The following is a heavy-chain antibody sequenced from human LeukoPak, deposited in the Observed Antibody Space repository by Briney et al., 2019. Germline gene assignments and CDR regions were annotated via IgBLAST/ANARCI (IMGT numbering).Heavy chain of an antibody. Sequence: ASVKVSCRASGYTFTSYGISWVRQAPGQGLEGMGWISAYNGSTNYAQKLQGRVTITTDTSTSTAYMELRSLRSDDTAVYYCARLAWAYERSDAFNIWGQGTMVTVSS. CDR1: GYTFTSYG. D-gene: IGHD1-1*01. CDR3: ARLAWAYERSDAFNI. CDR2: ISAYNGST. J-gene: IGHJ3*02. V-gene: IGHV1-18*01.